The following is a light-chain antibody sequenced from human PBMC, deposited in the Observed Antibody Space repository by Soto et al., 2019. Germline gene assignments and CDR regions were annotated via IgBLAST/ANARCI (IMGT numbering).Light chain of an antibody. CDR3: CSYAGSRGLV. V-gene: IGLV2-23*01. CDR1: SSDVGSYNL. CDR2: EGS. Sequence: QSVLTQPASVSWSPGQSITISCTGTSSDVGSYNLVSWYQQHPGKAPKLMIYEGSKRPSGVSNRFSGSKSGNTASLTISGRQAEDEADYYCCSYAGSRGLVFGGGTKLTVL. J-gene: IGLJ2*01.